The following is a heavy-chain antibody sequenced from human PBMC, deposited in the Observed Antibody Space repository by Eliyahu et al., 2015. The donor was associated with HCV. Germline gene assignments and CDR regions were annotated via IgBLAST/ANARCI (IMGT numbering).Heavy chain of an antibody. CDR3: ARGTSNSWYLQN. CDR2: IFPSGDT. Sequence: QVQLQESGPGLVKPSETLSLTCTVFGASVNVYYWSWIRQPPGRGPEWVGTIFPSGDTYYNPSLNSRVTISTDTSKNQFSLRLSSVTAADTAVYFCARGTSNSWYLQNWGQGTLATVSS. J-gene: IGHJ1*01. CDR1: GASVNVYY. V-gene: IGHV4-59*02. D-gene: IGHD4-11*01.